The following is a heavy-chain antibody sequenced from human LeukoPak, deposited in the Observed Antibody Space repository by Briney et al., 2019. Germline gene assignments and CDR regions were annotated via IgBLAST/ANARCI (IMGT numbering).Heavy chain of an antibody. V-gene: IGHV4-59*01. J-gene: IGHJ4*02. CDR2: IYYSGST. Sequence: SETLSLTCTVSGGSISSYYWSWIRQPPGKGLEWIGYIYYSGSTNYNPSLKSRVTISVVTSKNQFSLKLSSVTAADTAVYYCARGGALCGGDCYSFFDYWGQGTLVTVSS. CDR1: GGSISSYY. CDR3: ARGGALCGGDCYSFFDY. D-gene: IGHD2-21*02.